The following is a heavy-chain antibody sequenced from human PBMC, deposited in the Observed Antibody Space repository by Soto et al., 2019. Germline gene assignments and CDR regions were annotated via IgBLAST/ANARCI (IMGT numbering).Heavy chain of an antibody. J-gene: IGHJ4*02. Sequence: GASVKVSCKASGGTFSSYAISWVRQAPGQGLEWMGGIIPIFGTANYAQKFQGRVTITADESTSTAYMELSSLRSGDTAVYYCAIRRADTAMVFDYWGQGTLVTVSS. D-gene: IGHD5-18*01. CDR3: AIRRADTAMVFDY. CDR1: GGTFSSYA. V-gene: IGHV1-69*13. CDR2: IIPIFGTA.